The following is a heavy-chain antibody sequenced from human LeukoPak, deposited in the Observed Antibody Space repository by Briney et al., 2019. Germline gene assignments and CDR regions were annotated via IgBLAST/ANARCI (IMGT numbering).Heavy chain of an antibody. J-gene: IGHJ4*02. CDR1: GYTFTGYY. CDR2: INPNSGGT. D-gene: IGHD3-10*01. V-gene: IGHV1-2*02. Sequence: ASVKVSCKASGYTFTGYYMHWVRQAPGQGLEWMGWINPNSGGTNYAQKFQGRVTMTRDTSISTAYMELSRLRSDDTAVYYCARREYITMVRGGIVPTGFDYWGQGTLVTVSS. CDR3: ARREYITMVRGGIVPTGFDY.